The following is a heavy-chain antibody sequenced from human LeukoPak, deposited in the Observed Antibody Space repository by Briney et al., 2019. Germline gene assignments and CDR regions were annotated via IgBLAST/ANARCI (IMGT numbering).Heavy chain of an antibody. Sequence: GRSLRLSCAASGFTFSSYAMHWVRQAPGKGLEWVAVISYDGSNKYYADSVKGRFTISRDNSKNTLYLQMNSLRAEDTAVYYCARGGLAAGDYWGQGTLVTVSS. CDR3: ARGGLAAGDY. CDR1: GFTFSSYA. J-gene: IGHJ4*02. D-gene: IGHD6-13*01. V-gene: IGHV3-30-3*01. CDR2: ISYDGSNK.